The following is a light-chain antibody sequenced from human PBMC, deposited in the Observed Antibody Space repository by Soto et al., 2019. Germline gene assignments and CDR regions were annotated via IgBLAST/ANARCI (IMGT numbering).Light chain of an antibody. J-gene: IGLJ1*01. Sequence: QSLLTHPPSSSGTPGQRVVFSCSGSSSNIGSNTVNWYQQLPGTAPKLLIYSDNQRPSGVPDRFSGSKSGTSASLAISGLQSEDEADYYCAAWDDSLNGYVFGTGTKVTVL. CDR2: SDN. CDR1: SSNIGSNT. V-gene: IGLV1-44*01. CDR3: AAWDDSLNGYV.